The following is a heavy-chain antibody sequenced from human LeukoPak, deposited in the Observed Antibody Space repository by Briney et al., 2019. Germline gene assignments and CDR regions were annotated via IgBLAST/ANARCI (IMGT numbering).Heavy chain of an antibody. CDR1: GYSFTSFY. CDR2: VNPSGGST. V-gene: IGHV1-46*01. J-gene: IGHJ4*02. D-gene: IGHD3-3*02. Sequence: ASVTVSCKPSGYSFTSFYIHWVRQAPGQGLEWMGMVNPSGGSTISAQKFQDRVNMATDTSTRTVYMEMAGLTSDDTGIYYCARDAFWGQGTQVTVSS. CDR3: ARDAF.